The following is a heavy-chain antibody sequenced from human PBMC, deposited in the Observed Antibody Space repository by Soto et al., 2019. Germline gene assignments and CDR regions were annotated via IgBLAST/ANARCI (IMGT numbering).Heavy chain of an antibody. CDR2: GYSSGSA. Sequence: SKALSVSRIGSGGSTRRCCYFWCWIRQPQGRGREWIGSGYSSGSAYYNPSLKSRVAISVDTSKNQFSLKLSSVTAEDTAVYHCARHGSYFYCTGSYSDAFYVRGQRTTVTVS. CDR3: ARHGSYFYCTGSYSDAFYV. J-gene: IGHJ3*01. CDR1: GGSTRRCCYF. V-gene: IGHV4-39*01. D-gene: IGHD2-8*02.